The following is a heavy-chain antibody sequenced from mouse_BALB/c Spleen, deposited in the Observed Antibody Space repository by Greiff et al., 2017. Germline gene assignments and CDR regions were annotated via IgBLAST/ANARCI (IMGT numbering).Heavy chain of an antibody. V-gene: IGHV3-2*02. J-gene: IGHJ3*01. CDR1: GYSITSDYA. CDR2: ISYSGST. Sequence: VQLQQSGPGLVKPSQSLSLTCTVTGYSITSDYAWNWIRQFPGNKLEWMGYISYSGSTSYNPSLKSRISITRDTSKNQFFLQLNSVTTEDTATYYCAREGYGNPFAYWGQGTLVTVSA. CDR3: AREGYGNPFAY. D-gene: IGHD2-1*01.